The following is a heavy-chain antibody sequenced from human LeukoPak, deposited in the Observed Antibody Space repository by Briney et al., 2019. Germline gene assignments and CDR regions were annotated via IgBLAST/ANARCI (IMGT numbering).Heavy chain of an antibody. D-gene: IGHD2/OR15-2a*01. J-gene: IGHJ4*02. V-gene: IGHV1-2*02. Sequence: ASVKVSCKASGYTFTGHYMHWVRQAPGQGLEWMGWINPNTGVTNYAQKFQGRVTLTGDTSISTAYMELNRLKSDDTAVYYCATQYYSPYWGQGTLVTVPS. CDR1: GYTFTGHY. CDR3: ATQYYSPY. CDR2: INPNTGVT.